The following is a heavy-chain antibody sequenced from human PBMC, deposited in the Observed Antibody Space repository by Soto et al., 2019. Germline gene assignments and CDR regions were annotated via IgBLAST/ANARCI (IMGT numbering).Heavy chain of an antibody. D-gene: IGHD2-21*02. CDR1: GGSFSGYY. Sequence: SETLSLTCAVYGGSFSGYYWSWIRQPPGKGLEWIGEINHSGSTNYNPSLKSRVTISVDTSKNQFSLKLSSVTAADTAVYYCARGAIITIVVVTHPFDYWGQGTLVTVSS. CDR3: ARGAIITIVVVTHPFDY. CDR2: INHSGST. V-gene: IGHV4-34*01. J-gene: IGHJ4*02.